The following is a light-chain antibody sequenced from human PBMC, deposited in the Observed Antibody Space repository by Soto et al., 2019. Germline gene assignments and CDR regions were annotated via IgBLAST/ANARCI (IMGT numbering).Light chain of an antibody. Sequence: ETVVTQPPGTLSFSPGERATLSCRASQSVSSSYLGWYQRKPGQAPRLLMYGASSRATGIPERFSGSGSGTDFTLTISRLEPEDFAVYYCQQYGSSPRTFGQGTKVDIK. CDR3: QQYGSSPRT. CDR2: GAS. CDR1: QSVSSSY. J-gene: IGKJ1*01. V-gene: IGKV3-20*01.